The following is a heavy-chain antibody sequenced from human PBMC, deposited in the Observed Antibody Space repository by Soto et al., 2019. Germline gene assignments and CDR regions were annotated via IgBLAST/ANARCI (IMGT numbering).Heavy chain of an antibody. CDR1: GYSFTSYW. Sequence: WEPRKISCRGSGYSFTSYWISCVRQMPGKGLEWMGRIDPSDSYTNYSPSFQGHVTISADKSISTAYLQWSSLKASDTAMYYCARQGYCSGGSCYRLGMDVWGQGTTVTVSS. D-gene: IGHD2-15*01. CDR2: IDPSDSYT. CDR3: ARQGYCSGGSCYRLGMDV. J-gene: IGHJ6*02. V-gene: IGHV5-10-1*01.